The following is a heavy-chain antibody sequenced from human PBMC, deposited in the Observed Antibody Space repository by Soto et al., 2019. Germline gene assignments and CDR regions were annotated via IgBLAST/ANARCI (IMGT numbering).Heavy chain of an antibody. Sequence: QVQLQESGPGLVKPSQTLSLTCTVSGDSIMRDSYYWNWIRRHPGKGLEWIGYIYYSGTTAYNPSLKPRVTISPDTSTNQFSLNLSSVTAADTRLFYCATGCDIGTFYTFESWGRGTQVTVSS. D-gene: IGHD1-26*01. CDR2: IYYSGTT. J-gene: IGHJ4*02. CDR3: ATGCDIGTFYTFES. V-gene: IGHV4-31*03. CDR1: GDSIMRDSYY.